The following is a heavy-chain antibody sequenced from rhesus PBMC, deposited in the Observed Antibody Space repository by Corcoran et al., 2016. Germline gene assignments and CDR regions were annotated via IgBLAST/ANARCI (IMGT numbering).Heavy chain of an antibody. CDR3: ARRRERYGSSPDY. Sequence: QVQLVQSGAEVKKPGASVKLSCKASGYTFSIYAISWVRQAPGQGLAGMGGIIPIVGITNYAEKFQGRDTTTTDTSTSTAYMELSSLRSEDTAVYYCARRRERYGSSPDYWGQGVLVTVSS. J-gene: IGHJ4*01. CDR1: GYTFSIYA. CDR2: IIPIVGIT. D-gene: IGHD4-29*01. V-gene: IGHV1-151*01.